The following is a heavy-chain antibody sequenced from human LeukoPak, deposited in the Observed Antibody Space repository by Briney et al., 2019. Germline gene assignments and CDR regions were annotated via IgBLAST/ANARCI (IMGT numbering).Heavy chain of an antibody. CDR2: ISGGGGSA. Sequence: GGSLRLSCAASGFTFSRYAMSWVRQAPGKGLEWVSGISGGGGSAYYADSLKGRFTISRDNSKNTLYLQMNSLRPEDTAVYYCAKDPTDFDSSGQTYFDYWGQGTLVTVSS. V-gene: IGHV3-23*01. CDR3: AKDPTDFDSSGQTYFDY. D-gene: IGHD3-22*01. J-gene: IGHJ4*02. CDR1: GFTFSRYA.